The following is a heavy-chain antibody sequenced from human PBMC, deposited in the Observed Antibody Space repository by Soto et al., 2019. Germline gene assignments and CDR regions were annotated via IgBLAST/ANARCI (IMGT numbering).Heavy chain of an antibody. Sequence: PGGSLRLSCAASGFTFSSYGMHWVRQAPGKGLEWVAVISYDGSNKYYADSVKGRFTISRDNSKNTLYLQMNSLRAEDTAVYYCAKDAMPLVVVAFGMDVWGQGTTVTVSS. D-gene: IGHD2-15*01. V-gene: IGHV3-30*18. CDR1: GFTFSSYG. J-gene: IGHJ6*02. CDR2: ISYDGSNK. CDR3: AKDAMPLVVVAFGMDV.